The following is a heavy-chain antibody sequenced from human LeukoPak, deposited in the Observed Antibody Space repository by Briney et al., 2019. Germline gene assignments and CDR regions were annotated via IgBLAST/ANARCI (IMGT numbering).Heavy chain of an antibody. CDR2: ISYDGSNK. D-gene: IGHD3-16*01. CDR3: ARDGQGGAFDI. J-gene: IGHJ3*02. CDR1: GFTFSSYA. V-gene: IGHV3-30*04. Sequence: QPGGSLRLSCAASGFTFSSYAMHWVRQAPGKGLEWVAVISYDGSNKYYADSVKDRFTISRDNSKNTLYLQMNSLRAEDTAVYYCARDGQGGAFDIWGQGTMVTVSS.